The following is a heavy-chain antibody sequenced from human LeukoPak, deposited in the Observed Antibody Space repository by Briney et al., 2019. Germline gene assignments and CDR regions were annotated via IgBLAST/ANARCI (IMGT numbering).Heavy chain of an antibody. Sequence: SETLSLTCTVSGGSISGYHWTWIRQPPGKGLEFIGYMYYDGSTNYNPSLRSRVTISADTSKNQFSLKLSSVTAADTAVYYCARARGYSYSYYMDVWGKGTTVTISS. CDR2: MYYDGST. CDR1: GGSISGYH. CDR3: ARARGYSYSYYMDV. V-gene: IGHV4-59*01. D-gene: IGHD5-18*01. J-gene: IGHJ6*03.